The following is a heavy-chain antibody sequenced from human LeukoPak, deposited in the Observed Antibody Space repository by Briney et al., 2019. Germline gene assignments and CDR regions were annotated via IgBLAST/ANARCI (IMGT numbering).Heavy chain of an antibody. CDR3: AKAPDGTWYRNWFDP. V-gene: IGHV4-34*01. J-gene: IGHJ5*02. CDR2: INHSGST. Sequence: SETLSLTCAVYGGSFSGYYWSWIRQPPGKGLEWIGEINHSGSTNYNPSLKSRVTISVDTSKNQFSLKLSSVTAADTALYYCAKAPDGTWYRNWFDPWGQGTLVTVSS. D-gene: IGHD6-13*01. CDR1: GGSFSGYY.